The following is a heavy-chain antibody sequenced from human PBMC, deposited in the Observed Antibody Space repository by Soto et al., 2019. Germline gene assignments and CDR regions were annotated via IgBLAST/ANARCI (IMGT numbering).Heavy chain of an antibody. D-gene: IGHD3-10*01. Sequence: GGSLRLSCAASGFTLGRYGMSWVRQAPGKGLEWVSAVSPNGQGIYYADSVRGRFTISRDFSKNTVFLHMDSLRAEDTTVYYCAKDRDYPRDYFHYWGQGTLVTVSS. CDR2: VSPNGQGI. CDR1: GFTLGRYG. CDR3: AKDRDYPRDYFHY. J-gene: IGHJ4*02. V-gene: IGHV3-23*01.